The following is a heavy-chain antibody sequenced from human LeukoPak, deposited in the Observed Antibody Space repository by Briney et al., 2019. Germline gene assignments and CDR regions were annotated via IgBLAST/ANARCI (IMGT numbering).Heavy chain of an antibody. CDR1: GFTFSSYA. CDR2: ISYDGSNK. CDR3: ASAPQRGIVGATPFDY. D-gene: IGHD1-26*01. Sequence: GRSLTPSCAASGFTFSSYAMHWVRQDRGKGLEWVAVISYDGSNKYYADSVKGRFTISRDNSENTLYLQMNSLRAEDTAVYYCASAPQRGIVGATPFDYWGQGTLVTVSS. J-gene: IGHJ4*02. V-gene: IGHV3-30*04.